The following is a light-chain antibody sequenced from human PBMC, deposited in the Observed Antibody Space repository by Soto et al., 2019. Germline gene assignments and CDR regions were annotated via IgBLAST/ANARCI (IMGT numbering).Light chain of an antibody. Sequence: DIQMTQSPSSLSASVGDRVTITCRAGQSISSYLNWYQHKPGKAPRLLISAASSLQSGVPSRFSGSGSGTDFTLTISSLQPEDFATYYCPQSYSTPYTFGQGTKLEIK. CDR2: AAS. CDR1: QSISSY. J-gene: IGKJ2*01. CDR3: PQSYSTPYT. V-gene: IGKV1-39*01.